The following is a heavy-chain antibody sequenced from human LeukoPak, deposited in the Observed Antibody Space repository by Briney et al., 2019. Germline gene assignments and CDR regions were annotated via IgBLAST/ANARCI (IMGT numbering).Heavy chain of an antibody. CDR1: GGSISSSSYY. V-gene: IGHV4-39*01. J-gene: IGHJ4*02. CDR2: IYYSGGT. CDR3: ASSRREYYYDTTGRFDY. Sequence: PSETLSLTCTVPGGSISSSSYYRGWIRQPPGKGLEWIGSIYYSGGTYYNPSLKSRVTISVDTSKNQFSLKLSSVTAADTAVYYCASSRREYYYDTTGRFDYWGQGTLVTVSS. D-gene: IGHD3-22*01.